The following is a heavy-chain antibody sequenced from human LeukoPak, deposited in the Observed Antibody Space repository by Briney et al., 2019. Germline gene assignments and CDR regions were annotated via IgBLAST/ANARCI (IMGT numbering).Heavy chain of an antibody. D-gene: IGHD5-12*01. CDR3: AKDGDYHFFDY. J-gene: IGHJ4*02. CDR1: GFAFSSYA. CDR2: ISGGGGST. Sequence: GGSLRLSCAASGFAFSSYAMSWVRQAPGKGLEWASVISGGGGSTHHADSVKGRFTISRDTSKNTLYLQMNSLRAEDTAVYFCAKDGDYHFFDYWGQGTLVTVSS. V-gene: IGHV3-23*01.